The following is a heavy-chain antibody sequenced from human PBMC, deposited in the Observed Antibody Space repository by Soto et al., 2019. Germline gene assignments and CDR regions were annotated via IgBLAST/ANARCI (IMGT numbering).Heavy chain of an antibody. CDR2: MSPKSGDT. V-gene: IGHV1-8*01. D-gene: IGHD7-27*01. CDR3: AGGPPNWGVDF. Sequence: QVQLVQSGAEVKKPGASVKVSCMASGYTFTSNDINWVRQATGQGFEWMGWMSPKSGDTGYAQKFQGRVTMTRDTSISTAYMELSSLRSEDTAVYYCAGGPPNWGVDFWGQGTLVTVPS. J-gene: IGHJ4*02. CDR1: GYTFTSND.